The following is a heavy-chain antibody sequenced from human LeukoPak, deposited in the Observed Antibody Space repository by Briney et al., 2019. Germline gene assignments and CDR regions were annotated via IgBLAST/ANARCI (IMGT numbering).Heavy chain of an antibody. Sequence: GGSLRLSCAASGFTFSSYEMIWVRQAPGKGLECVSYIRSSGGTIYYADSVKGRFTISRDNAKNSSYLQMNSLRAEDTAVYYCARVGVVVDDTVYDAFDFWGQGTRVTVSS. V-gene: IGHV3-48*03. CDR2: IRSSGGTI. CDR1: GFTFSSYE. J-gene: IGHJ3*01. CDR3: ARVGVVVDDTVYDAFDF. D-gene: IGHD2-15*01.